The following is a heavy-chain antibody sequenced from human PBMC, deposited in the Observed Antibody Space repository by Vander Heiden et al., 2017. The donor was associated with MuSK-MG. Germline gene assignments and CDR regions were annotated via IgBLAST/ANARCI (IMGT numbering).Heavy chain of an antibody. Sequence: QVQLQESGPGLVKPSATLSLTCTVSGGPVSSGSYYWSWIRQPPGKGLEWIGYIYYSGGTNYNPSLKSRVTISVDTSKNQFSLKLSSVTAADTAVYYCARVLHGRAFDIWGRGSMVTVSS. CDR3: ARVLHGRAFDI. CDR1: GGPVSSGSYY. CDR2: IYYSGGT. V-gene: IGHV4-61*01. D-gene: IGHD1-26*01. J-gene: IGHJ3*02.